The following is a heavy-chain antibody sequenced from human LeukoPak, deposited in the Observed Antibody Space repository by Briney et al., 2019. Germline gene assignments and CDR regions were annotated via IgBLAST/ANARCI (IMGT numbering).Heavy chain of an antibody. V-gene: IGHV3-7*03. CDR1: GFTFSSYW. Sequence: GGSLRLSCAASGFTFSSYWMSWVRQAPGKGLEWVANIKQGGSEKYYVDSVKGRFTISRDNAKNSLYLQMNSLRAEDTAVYYCARDRRSSGWYPYYYYYGMDVWGQGTTVTVSS. CDR3: ARDRRSSGWYPYYYYYGMDV. D-gene: IGHD6-19*01. CDR2: IKQGGSEK. J-gene: IGHJ6*02.